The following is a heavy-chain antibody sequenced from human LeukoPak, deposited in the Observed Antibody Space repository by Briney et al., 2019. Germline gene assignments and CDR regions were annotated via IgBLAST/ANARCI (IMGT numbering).Heavy chain of an antibody. J-gene: IGHJ4*02. CDR1: GGSFSGYY. CDR2: INHSGGT. V-gene: IGHV4-34*01. D-gene: IGHD3-16*02. CDR3: AKRRYDYVWGSYRYQYFDY. Sequence: SETLSLTCAVYGGSFSGYYWSWIRQPPGKGLEWIGEINHSGGTNYNPSLKSRVTISVDTSKNQFSLKLSSVTAADTAVYYCAKRRYDYVWGSYRYQYFDYWGQGTRVTVSS.